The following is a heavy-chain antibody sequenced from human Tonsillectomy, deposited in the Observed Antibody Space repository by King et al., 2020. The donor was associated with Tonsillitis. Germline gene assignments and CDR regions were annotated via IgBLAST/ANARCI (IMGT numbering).Heavy chain of an antibody. D-gene: IGHD3-16*01. CDR1: GFSFTTFD. Sequence: VQLVQSGGVLVKPGGSLRLSCAASGFSFTTFDMNWVRQAPGRGLEWISSISSSATYIYYADSVKGRFTVSRDNAKSVLYLQMDYLRAEDTALYYCAKDKGADYYDRGRGAFDIWGQGTLVTVSS. CDR3: AKDKGADYYDRGRGAFDI. V-gene: IGHV3-21*01. J-gene: IGHJ3*02. CDR2: ISSSATYI.